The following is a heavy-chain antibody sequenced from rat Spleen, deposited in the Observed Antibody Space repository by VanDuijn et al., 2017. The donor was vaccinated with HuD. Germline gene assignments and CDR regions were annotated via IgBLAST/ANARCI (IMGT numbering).Heavy chain of an antibody. Sequence: QGKGLEWMGVMWSGGSTAYNSALKSRLSISRDTSKSQVFLKMNSLQTEDTAIYYCTRGDTTVAYYFDYWGQGVMVTVSS. J-gene: IGHJ2*01. CDR2: MWSGGST. V-gene: IGHV2S63*01. CDR3: TRGDTTVAYYFDY. D-gene: IGHD1-1*01.